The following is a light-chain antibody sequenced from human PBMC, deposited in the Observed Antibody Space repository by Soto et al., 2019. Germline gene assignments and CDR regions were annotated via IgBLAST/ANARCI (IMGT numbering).Light chain of an antibody. J-gene: IGKJ1*01. CDR3: QQYGSSPGT. V-gene: IGKV3-20*01. CDR1: QSVRDSH. Sequence: EIVLTQSPGTLSLSPGALATLSCRASQSVRDSHLAWYQQKPGQAPRLLIYETSSRATGIPDRFRGSGSGTEFALTITRVEPEDVAMYFCQQYGSSPGTFGQGTKVEI. CDR2: ETS.